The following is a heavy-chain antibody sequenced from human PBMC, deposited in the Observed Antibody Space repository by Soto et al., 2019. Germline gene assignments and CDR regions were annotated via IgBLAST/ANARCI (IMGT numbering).Heavy chain of an antibody. CDR3: ASAYCGDYGAGASFED. Sequence: QMQLQESGPGLVKPSETLSLTCSVSGGSISSYYLSWIRQPPGEGLELIGHIYNSGPTNFNPSLKGRDAISVDSSKIQFSLKLSSVTAADTAVYYCASAYCGDYGAGASFEDWGQGTLVTVAS. D-gene: IGHD2-21*01. J-gene: IGHJ4*02. V-gene: IGHV4-59*08. CDR1: GGSISSYY. CDR2: IYNSGPT.